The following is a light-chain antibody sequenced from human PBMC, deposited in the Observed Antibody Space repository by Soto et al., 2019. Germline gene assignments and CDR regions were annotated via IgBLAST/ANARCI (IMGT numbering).Light chain of an antibody. J-gene: IGKJ1*01. CDR2: YAS. CDR3: QQYGSSSPTWT. V-gene: IGKV3-20*01. Sequence: EIVLTQSPGTLSLSPGERATVSCRASQSVSNNYLAWYQQKPGQAPRLLINYASSRATGIPDRFSGSGSGTDLTLTISSLESEDFAVYYCQQYGSSSPTWTFGKGTKVEIK. CDR1: QSVSNNY.